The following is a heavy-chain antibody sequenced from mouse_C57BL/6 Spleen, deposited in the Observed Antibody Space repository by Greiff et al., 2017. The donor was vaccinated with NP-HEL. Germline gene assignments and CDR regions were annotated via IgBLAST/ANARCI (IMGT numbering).Heavy chain of an antibody. J-gene: IGHJ2*01. Sequence: QVQLQQSGAELVKPGASVKISCKASGYAFSSYWMNWVKQRPGKGLEWIGQIYPGDGDTNYKGKLKGKATLTADKSSSTAYMQLSSLTSADSAVYFCARSNYDYPKEYYFDYWGQGTTLTVSS. CDR3: ARSNYDYPKEYYFDY. V-gene: IGHV1-80*01. CDR2: IYPGDGDT. D-gene: IGHD2-4*01. CDR1: GYAFSSYW.